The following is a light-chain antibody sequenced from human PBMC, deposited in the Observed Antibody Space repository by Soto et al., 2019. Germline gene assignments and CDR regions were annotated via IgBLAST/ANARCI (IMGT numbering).Light chain of an antibody. Sequence: QSVLTQPPSVSGAPGQRVTIFCTGSSSNIGAGYDVHWYQQLPGTAPKLLIYGNSNRPSGVPDRFSGSKSGTSASLAITGLQAEDEADYYCQSYDSSLSLYVFGTGTKVTAL. CDR1: SSNIGAGYD. CDR2: GNS. CDR3: QSYDSSLSLYV. J-gene: IGLJ1*01. V-gene: IGLV1-40*01.